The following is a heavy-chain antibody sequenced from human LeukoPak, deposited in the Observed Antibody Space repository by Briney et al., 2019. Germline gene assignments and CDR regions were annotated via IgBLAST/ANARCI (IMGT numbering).Heavy chain of an antibody. CDR2: ISSSSSYI. Sequence: GGSLRLSCAASGFTFSSYSMTWVRQAPGKGLEWVSSISSSSSYIYYADSVKGRFTISRDNSKNTLYLQMNSLRAEDTAVYYCASYTAYDYWGQGTLVTVSS. J-gene: IGHJ4*02. CDR1: GFTFSSYS. V-gene: IGHV3-21*01. CDR3: ASYTAYDY. D-gene: IGHD5-18*01.